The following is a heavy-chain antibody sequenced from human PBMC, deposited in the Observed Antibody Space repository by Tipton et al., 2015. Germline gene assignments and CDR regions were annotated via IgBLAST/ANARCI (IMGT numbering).Heavy chain of an antibody. CDR2: VNHSGRN. CDR1: GGSFSGCY. V-gene: IGHV4-34*01. Sequence: TLSLTCGVYGGSFSGCYWHWIRQPPGKGLEWIGEVNHSGRNNYNLSLKSRVTISVDKFKNQFSLELNSVTAADTAVYYCARVDILLSQGGMDVWGQGTTVTVSS. CDR3: ARVDILLSQGGMDV. J-gene: IGHJ6*02. D-gene: IGHD3-10*01.